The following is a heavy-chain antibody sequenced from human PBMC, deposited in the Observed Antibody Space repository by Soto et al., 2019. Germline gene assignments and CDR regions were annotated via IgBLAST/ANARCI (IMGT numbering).Heavy chain of an antibody. CDR1: GFTFSSYW. D-gene: IGHD2-15*01. Sequence: EVQLVESGGGLVQPGGSLRLSCAASGFTFSSYWMHWVRQAPGKGLVWISRINTDGSSTSYVDSVQGRFTISRDNGNNTLFLQMNSLRGEDTAVYYCARRGSGVTRGLHYWGQGTLVTVSS. CDR2: INTDGSST. CDR3: ARRGSGVTRGLHY. V-gene: IGHV3-74*01. J-gene: IGHJ4*02.